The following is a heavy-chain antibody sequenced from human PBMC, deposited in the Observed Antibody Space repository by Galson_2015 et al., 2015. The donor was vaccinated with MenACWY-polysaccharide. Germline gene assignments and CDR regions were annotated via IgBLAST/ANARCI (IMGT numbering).Heavy chain of an antibody. V-gene: IGHV3-21*01. Sequence: SLRLSCAASGFTFSSIPMYWVRQAPGKGLEWVSSISGSSNVYYAASVKGRFSISRDNAKNSVFLQMNSLRAEDTAVYYCASERWGDNYFLSYWGQGTLVTVSS. CDR1: GFTFSSIP. J-gene: IGHJ1*01. D-gene: IGHD2/OR15-2a*01. CDR2: ISGSSNV. CDR3: ASERWGDNYFLSY.